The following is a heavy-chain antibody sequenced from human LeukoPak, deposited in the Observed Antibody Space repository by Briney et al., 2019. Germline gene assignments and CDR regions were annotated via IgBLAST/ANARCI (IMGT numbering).Heavy chain of an antibody. CDR3: ATYRQVLLPFES. CDR1: GFTFSSYG. J-gene: IGHJ4*02. CDR2: IFPSGGEI. V-gene: IGHV3-23*01. D-gene: IGHD2-8*02. Sequence: GGSLRLSCAASGFTFSSYGMTWVRQPPGKGLEWVSSIFPSGGEIHYADSVRGRFTISRDNSKSTLSLQMNSLRAEDTAIYYCATYRQVLLPFESWGQGTLVTVSS.